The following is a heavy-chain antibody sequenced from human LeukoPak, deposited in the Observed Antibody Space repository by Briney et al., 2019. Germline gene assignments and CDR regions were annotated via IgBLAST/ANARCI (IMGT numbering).Heavy chain of an antibody. D-gene: IGHD3-22*01. V-gene: IGHV3-11*06. Sequence: SGGSLRLSCAASGFTFSDYYMSWIRQAPGKGLEWVSSISSSSSYIYYADSVKGRFTISRDNAKNSLYLQMNSLRAEDTAVYYCARDERDSSGYSIYDAFDIWGQGTMVTVSS. J-gene: IGHJ3*02. CDR1: GFTFSDYY. CDR2: ISSSSSYI. CDR3: ARDERDSSGYSIYDAFDI.